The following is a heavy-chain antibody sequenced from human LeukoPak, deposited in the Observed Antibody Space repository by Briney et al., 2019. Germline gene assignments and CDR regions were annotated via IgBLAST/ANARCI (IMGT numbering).Heavy chain of an antibody. CDR1: GFTVSSSD. CDR2: IYSDGST. Sequence: GGSLRLSCAASGFTVSSSDISWVRQAPGKGLEWVSAIYSDGSTWYADSVKGRFTISRDNSKNTLSLQMNSLRAEDTAVYYCATYSSSNGREFQYWGQGTLVTVSS. V-gene: IGHV3-53*01. CDR3: ATYSSSNGREFQY. D-gene: IGHD2-2*01. J-gene: IGHJ1*01.